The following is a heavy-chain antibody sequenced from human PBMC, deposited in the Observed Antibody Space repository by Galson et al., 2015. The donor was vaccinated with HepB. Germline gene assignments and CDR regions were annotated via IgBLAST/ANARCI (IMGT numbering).Heavy chain of an antibody. D-gene: IGHD6-6*01. CDR1: GFTFSSYS. CDR2: ISGSSTYI. Sequence: SLRLSCAASGFTFSSYSMNWVRQAPGKGLEWVSSISGSSTYIYYADSVKGRFTISRDNAENSLYLQMNSLRAEDTAVYYCARARYSSSPPEYWGQGTLVIVSS. V-gene: IGHV3-21*04. J-gene: IGHJ4*02. CDR3: ARARYSSSPPEY.